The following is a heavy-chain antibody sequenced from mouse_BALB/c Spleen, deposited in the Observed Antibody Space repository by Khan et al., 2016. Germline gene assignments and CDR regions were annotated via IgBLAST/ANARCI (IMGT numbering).Heavy chain of an antibody. Sequence: EVQLVETGGGLVQPKGSLKLSCAASGFTFNTNAMNWVRQAPGKGLEWVARIRSKSNNYATYYADSVKDRFTISRDDSQCMLYLQMNNLKTEDTAMYYCVRDYYGSRYFDVWGAGTTVTVSS. D-gene: IGHD1-1*01. J-gene: IGHJ1*01. CDR2: IRSKSNNYAT. V-gene: IGHV10S3*01. CDR1: GFTFNTNA. CDR3: VRDYYGSRYFDV.